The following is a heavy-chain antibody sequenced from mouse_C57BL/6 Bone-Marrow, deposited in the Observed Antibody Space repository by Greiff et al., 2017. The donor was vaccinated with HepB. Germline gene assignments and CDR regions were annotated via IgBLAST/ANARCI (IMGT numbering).Heavy chain of an antibody. CDR2: ISSGSSTI. V-gene: IGHV5-17*01. Sequence: EVKLMESGGGLVKPGGSLKLSCAASGFTFSDYGMHWVRQAPEKGLEWVAYISSGSSTIYYADTVKGRFTISRDNAKNTLFLQMTSLRSEDTAMYYCARTITTVAFDYWGQGTTLTVSS. D-gene: IGHD1-1*01. CDR3: ARTITTVAFDY. J-gene: IGHJ2*01. CDR1: GFTFSDYG.